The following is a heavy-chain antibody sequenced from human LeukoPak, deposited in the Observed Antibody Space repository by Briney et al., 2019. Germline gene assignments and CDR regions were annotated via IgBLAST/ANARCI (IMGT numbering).Heavy chain of an antibody. J-gene: IGHJ4*02. CDR2: IYYSGST. CDR1: GGSISSSSYY. V-gene: IGHV4-39*07. CDR3: ARFSRYHGYYSKVGLRYFDY. Sequence: PSETLSLTCTVSGGSISSSSYYWGWIRQPPAKGLEWIGSIYYSGSTYYNPSLKSRVTISVDTSKNQFSLKLSSVTAADTAVYYCARFSRYHGYYSKVGLRYFDYWGQGTLVTVSS. D-gene: IGHD3-3*01.